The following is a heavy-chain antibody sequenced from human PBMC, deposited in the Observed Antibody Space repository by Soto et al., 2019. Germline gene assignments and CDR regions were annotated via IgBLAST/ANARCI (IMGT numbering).Heavy chain of an antibody. CDR2: IYYSGST. V-gene: IGHV4-30-4*01. D-gene: IGHD3-22*01. J-gene: IGHJ5*02. Sequence: PSETLSLTCTVSGGSISSYYWTWIRQPPGKGLAWIGYIYYSGSTYYNPSLKSRVIISVDTSKNQFSLKLSSVTAADTAVYYCARYYYESSGYLFAPRGLGTLVTVSS. CDR1: GGSISSYY. CDR3: ARYYYESSGYLFAP.